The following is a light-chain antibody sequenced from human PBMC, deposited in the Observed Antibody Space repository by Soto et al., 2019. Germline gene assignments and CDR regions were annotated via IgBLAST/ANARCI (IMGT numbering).Light chain of an antibody. Sequence: DIVMTQSPLSLPVTPGAPASISCRSSQSLLHSNGYNYLDWYLQKPGQSPQLLIYLGSNRASGVPDRFSGSGSGTDFTLKISRVEAEDVGVYYCMQALQSPWTFGQGTQLESK. CDR2: LGS. CDR1: QSLLHSNGYNY. J-gene: IGKJ2*02. CDR3: MQALQSPWT. V-gene: IGKV2-28*01.